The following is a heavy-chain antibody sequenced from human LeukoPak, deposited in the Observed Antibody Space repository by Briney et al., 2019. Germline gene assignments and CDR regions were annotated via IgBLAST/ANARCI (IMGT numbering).Heavy chain of an antibody. Sequence: GGSLRLSCAASGFTFSNYAMSWVRQAPGKGLEWVSTISGSGGTTYYADSVKGRFSISRDNSNNTLYLQMNSPRAEDTAVYYCAKISSGWDMNWGQGTLVTVSS. CDR3: AKISSGWDMN. D-gene: IGHD6-19*01. CDR1: GFTFSNYA. J-gene: IGHJ4*02. V-gene: IGHV3-23*01. CDR2: ISGSGGTT.